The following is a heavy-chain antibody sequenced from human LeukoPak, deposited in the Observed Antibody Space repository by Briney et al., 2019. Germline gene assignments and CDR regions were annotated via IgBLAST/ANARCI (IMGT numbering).Heavy chain of an antibody. CDR2: INTSGST. J-gene: IGHJ4*02. V-gene: IGHV4-61*02. Sequence: SQTMSLTCTLAARSISSGSYCWSWIRQPAGKGLEWIARINTSGSTNHHRSLKSRVTISVGTSKKQFSLKLSSVTAADTAVYYWARELLYSSSWYDPFDYWGQGTLVTVAS. D-gene: IGHD6-13*01. CDR3: ARELLYSSSWYDPFDY. CDR1: ARSISSGSYC.